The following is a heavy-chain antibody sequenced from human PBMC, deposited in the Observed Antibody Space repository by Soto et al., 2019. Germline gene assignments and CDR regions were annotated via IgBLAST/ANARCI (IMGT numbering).Heavy chain of an antibody. V-gene: IGHV1-58*02. J-gene: IGHJ6*02. CDR3: ARDSLTVLRYFDWQTPDYYYYGMDV. Sequence: SVKVSCKASGFTFSTSAMQWARQARGQSLEWIGRIVVGIGHINYAQQFHEIVTITRDMSTGSVYIELISLRSEDTAVYYCARDSLTVLRYFDWQTPDYYYYGMDVWGQGTTVTVSS. CDR1: GFTFSTSA. D-gene: IGHD3-9*01. CDR2: IVVGIGHI.